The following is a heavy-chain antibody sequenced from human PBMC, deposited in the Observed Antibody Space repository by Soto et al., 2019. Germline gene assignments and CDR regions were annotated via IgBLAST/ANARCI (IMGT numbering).Heavy chain of an antibody. CDR3: ATVLNFWSGHLDNWFDP. V-gene: IGHV1-69*13. Sequence: SVKVSCKASGGTFSIYAISWVRQAPGQGLEWMGGIIPIFGTANYAQKFQGRVTITADESTSTAYMELSSLRSEDTAVYYCATVLNFWSGHLDNWFDPWGQGTLVTVSS. CDR2: IIPIFGTA. J-gene: IGHJ5*02. CDR1: GGTFSIYA. D-gene: IGHD3-3*01.